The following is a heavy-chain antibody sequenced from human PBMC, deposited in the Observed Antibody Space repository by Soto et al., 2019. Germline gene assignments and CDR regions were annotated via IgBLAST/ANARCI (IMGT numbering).Heavy chain of an antibody. J-gene: IGHJ5*02. Sequence: ASETLSLTCTVSGGSVSNGSYYWSWIRQPPGKGLEWIGYIHYSGSTKYNPSLKSRVTISADTSKNQFSLKLRPVTAADTAVYYCARPSSPYFEWVSEFDPWGQGTLVTVSS. CDR3: ARPSSPYFEWVSEFDP. D-gene: IGHD3-9*01. V-gene: IGHV4-61*01. CDR2: IHYSGST. CDR1: GGSVSNGSYY.